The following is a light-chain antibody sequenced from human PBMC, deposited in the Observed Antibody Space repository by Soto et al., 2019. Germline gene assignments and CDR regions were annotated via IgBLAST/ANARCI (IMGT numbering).Light chain of an antibody. CDR3: HQYYGYPYT. CDR1: QNINTW. Sequence: DIQMTQSPSTLSASIGDRITITCRASQNINTWLAWYQQKPGRAPKVLIYDASRLESGVPSRVNGRGSGTEFILTISSLQLDDFATYYCHQYYGYPYTFGQGTKLEIK. V-gene: IGKV1-5*01. CDR2: DAS. J-gene: IGKJ2*01.